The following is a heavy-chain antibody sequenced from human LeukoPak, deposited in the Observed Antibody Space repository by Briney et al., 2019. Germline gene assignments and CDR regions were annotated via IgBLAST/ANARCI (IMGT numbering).Heavy chain of an antibody. J-gene: IGHJ6*03. D-gene: IGHD2-21*02. Sequence: GASVKVSCKASGYTFTSYGISWVRQAPGQGLEWMGWISAYNGNTNYAQKLQGRVTMTTDTSTSTAYMELRSLRSDDTAVYYCARDHFVGDYHYYYYMDVWGKGTTVIVSS. CDR3: ARDHFVGDYHYYYYMDV. CDR2: ISAYNGNT. CDR1: GYTFTSYG. V-gene: IGHV1-18*01.